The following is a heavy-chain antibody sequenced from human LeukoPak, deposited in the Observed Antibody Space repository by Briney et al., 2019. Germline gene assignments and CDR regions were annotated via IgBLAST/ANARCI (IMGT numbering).Heavy chain of an antibody. Sequence: GASVKVSCKASGYTFTSYGISWVRQAPGQGLEWMGWISAYNGNTNYAQNLQGRVTMTTDTSTSTAYMELRSLRSDDTAVYYCARDVGSGTWIHRNDAFDIWGQGTMVTVSS. CDR3: ARDVGSGTWIHRNDAFDI. CDR2: ISAYNGNT. J-gene: IGHJ3*02. D-gene: IGHD6-13*01. V-gene: IGHV1-18*01. CDR1: GYTFTSYG.